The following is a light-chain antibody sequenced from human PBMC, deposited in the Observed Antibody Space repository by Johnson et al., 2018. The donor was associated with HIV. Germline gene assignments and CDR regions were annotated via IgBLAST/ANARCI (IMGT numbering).Light chain of an antibody. V-gene: IGLV1-51*02. J-gene: IGLJ1*01. CDR3: GTWDSSLSTGGNV. CDR2: ENN. CDR1: SSNIGNNY. Sequence: LTQPPSVSAAPGQKVTISCSGSSSNIGNNYVSWYQQLPGTAPKLLIYENNKRPSGIPDRFSGSKSGTSATLGITGLQTGDEADYYCGTWDSSLSTGGNVFGTGTKVTVL.